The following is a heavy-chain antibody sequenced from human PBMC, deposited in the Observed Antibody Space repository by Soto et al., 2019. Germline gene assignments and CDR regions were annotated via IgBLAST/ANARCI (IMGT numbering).Heavy chain of an antibody. CDR2: IIPIFGTA. V-gene: IGHV1-69*01. Sequence: QVQLVQSGAEVKKPGSSVKVSCKASGGTFSSYAISWVRQAPGQGLEWMGGIIPIFGTANYAQKFQGRVTINADESTSTAYMELSSLRAEDTAVYYCARAAGGVVVPAAGMDVWGQGTTVTVSS. J-gene: IGHJ6*02. CDR3: ARAAGGVVVPAAGMDV. CDR1: GGTFSSYA. D-gene: IGHD2-2*01.